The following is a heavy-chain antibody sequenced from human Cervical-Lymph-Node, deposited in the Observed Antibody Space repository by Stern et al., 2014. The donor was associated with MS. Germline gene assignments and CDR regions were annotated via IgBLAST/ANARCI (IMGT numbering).Heavy chain of an antibody. D-gene: IGHD6-13*01. V-gene: IGHV3-43*01. CDR3: AKGRAQGYFFDY. CDR1: GFTFDGYT. Sequence: EVQLVESGGGVVQPGGSLRLSCAASGFTFDGYTMHWVRQAPGKGLEWVSLISWDGGSTYYADSVKGRFTISRDNSKNSLYLQMNSLRTEDTALYYCAKGRAQGYFFDYWGQGTLVTVSS. CDR2: ISWDGGST. J-gene: IGHJ4*02.